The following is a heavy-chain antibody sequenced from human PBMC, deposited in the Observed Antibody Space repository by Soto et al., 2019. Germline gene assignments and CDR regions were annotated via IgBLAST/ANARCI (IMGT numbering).Heavy chain of an antibody. CDR1: PGSIYDYY. D-gene: IGHD2-15*01. CDR2: VYSGGSA. Sequence: SETLSLTCNVFPGSIYDYYWSWIRQTPGMRLEWIGFVYSGGSAMYNPSFKSRVIISLETSKNQFSLTLTSLTAADSAMYYCAKLASGGKPIDYWGQGTLVTVSS. CDR3: AKLASGGKPIDY. J-gene: IGHJ4*02. V-gene: IGHV4-59*01.